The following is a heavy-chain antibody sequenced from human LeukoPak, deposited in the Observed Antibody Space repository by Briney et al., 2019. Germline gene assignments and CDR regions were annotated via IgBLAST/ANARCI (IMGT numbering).Heavy chain of an antibody. CDR3: ARDKDYYDSSGYFPDY. V-gene: IGHV1-46*01. J-gene: IGHJ4*02. CDR2: INPSGGST. Sequence: GASVKVSCKASGYTFTSYYMHWVRQAPGQGLEWMGIINPSGGSTSYAQKFQGRVTMTRDTSTSTVYMELSSLRSEDTAVYYCARDKDYYDSSGYFPDYWGQGTLVTVSS. CDR1: GYTFTSYY. D-gene: IGHD3-22*01.